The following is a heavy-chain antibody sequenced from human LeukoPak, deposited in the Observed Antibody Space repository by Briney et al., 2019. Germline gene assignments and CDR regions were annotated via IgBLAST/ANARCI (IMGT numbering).Heavy chain of an antibody. D-gene: IGHD1-26*01. J-gene: IGHJ5*02. CDR1: GGSISSSSYY. CDR3: ARLVGATGWFDP. Sequence: PSETLPLTCTVSGGSISSSSYYWGWIRQPPGKGLEWIGSIYYSGSTYYNPSLKSRVTISVDTSKNQFSLKLSSVTAADTAVYYCARLVGATGWFDPWGQGTLVTVSS. CDR2: IYYSGST. V-gene: IGHV4-39*07.